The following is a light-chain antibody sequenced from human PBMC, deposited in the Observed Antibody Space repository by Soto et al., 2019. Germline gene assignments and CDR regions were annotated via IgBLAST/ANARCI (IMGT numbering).Light chain of an antibody. V-gene: IGKV1-33*01. CDR1: QDISNY. CDR2: DAS. CDR3: QQYDNLPLT. Sequence: DIQMTQSPSSLSASVGDRVTITCQASQDISNYLHWYQQKPGKAPKLLLYDASNLETGVPSRFSGSGSGTDFTLTISSLQPEDIATYYWQQYDNLPLTFGGGTKVEIK. J-gene: IGKJ4*01.